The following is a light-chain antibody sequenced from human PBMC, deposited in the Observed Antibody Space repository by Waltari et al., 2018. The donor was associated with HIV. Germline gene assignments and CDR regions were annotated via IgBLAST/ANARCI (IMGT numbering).Light chain of an antibody. Sequence: EIVMTQSPATLSVFPGDRATLSCRASQSVSSNLAWYQQKPGQTPRLLIYGASTRATGIPARFSGGGSGTEFTLTISSLQSEDFAVYYCQQYDNWPPLTFGGGTKVEIK. J-gene: IGKJ4*01. CDR1: QSVSSN. CDR2: GAS. CDR3: QQYDNWPPLT. V-gene: IGKV3-15*01.